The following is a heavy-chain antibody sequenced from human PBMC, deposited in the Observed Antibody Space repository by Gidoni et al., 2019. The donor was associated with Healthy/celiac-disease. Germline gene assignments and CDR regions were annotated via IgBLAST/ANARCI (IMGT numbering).Heavy chain of an antibody. V-gene: IGHV3-30*03. CDR1: GFTFSYYA. D-gene: IGHD3-3*01. J-gene: IGHJ4*02. Sequence: QVQLVESGGGVVQPGRSLRLSCAASGFTFSYYAMHWVRQAPGKGLEWVAVISYDRSNKYYADSVKGRFTVSRDNSKNTLYLQMNSLRAEDTAVYYCQGGHYYDYWSGYEHFDYWGQGTLVTVSS. CDR3: QGGHYYDYWSGYEHFDY. CDR2: ISYDRSNK.